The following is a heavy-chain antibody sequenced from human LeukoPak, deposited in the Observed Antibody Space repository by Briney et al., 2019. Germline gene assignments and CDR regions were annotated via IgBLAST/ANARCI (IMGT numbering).Heavy chain of an antibody. J-gene: IGHJ4*02. CDR1: GFTFSSYA. V-gene: IGHV4-34*01. CDR2: INHSGST. Sequence: GSLRLSCAASGFTFSSYAMSWIRQPPGKGLEWIGEINHSGSTNYNPSLKSRVTISVDTSKNQFSLKLSSVTAADTAVYYCARAKAITMVRGDRRNYWGQGTLVTVSS. CDR3: ARAKAITMVRGDRRNY. D-gene: IGHD3-10*01.